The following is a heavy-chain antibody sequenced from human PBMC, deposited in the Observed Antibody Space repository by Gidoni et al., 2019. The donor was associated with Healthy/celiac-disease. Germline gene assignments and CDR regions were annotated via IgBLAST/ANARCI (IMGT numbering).Heavy chain of an antibody. V-gene: IGHV3-7*03. CDR3: ARNVATVTTSYYYGMDV. D-gene: IGHD5-12*01. CDR2: IKQDGSEK. J-gene: IGHJ6*02. CDR1: GFTFSSYW. Sequence: EVQLVESGGGLVQPGGSLRLSCAASGFTFSSYWMSWVRQAPGKGLEWVANIKQDGSEKYYVDSVKGRFTISRDNAKNSLYLQMNSLRAEDTAVYYCARNVATVTTSYYYGMDVWGQGTTVTVSS.